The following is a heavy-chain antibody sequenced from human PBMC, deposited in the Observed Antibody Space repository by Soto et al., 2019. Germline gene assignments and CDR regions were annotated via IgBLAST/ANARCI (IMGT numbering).Heavy chain of an antibody. Sequence: QVQLVESGGGVVQPGRSLRLSCVGYGFTFSSYDMHWVRQAPGKGLEWVAIISFDGSHKFYADSVKGRFTVSRDNTKNTLYLQMNSLRPEDTAFYYCAKDIREGDKSWGQGTLVTVSS. V-gene: IGHV3-30*18. D-gene: IGHD1-20*01. CDR2: ISFDGSHK. CDR1: GFTFSSYD. J-gene: IGHJ4*02. CDR3: AKDIREGDKS.